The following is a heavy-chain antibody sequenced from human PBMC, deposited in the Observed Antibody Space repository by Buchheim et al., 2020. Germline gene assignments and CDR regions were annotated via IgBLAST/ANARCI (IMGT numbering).Heavy chain of an antibody. CDR1: GFTFSSYA. V-gene: IGHV3-23*01. CDR2: ISGSGGST. J-gene: IGHJ4*02. CDR3: AARPNYYDSRGYGRYDY. D-gene: IGHD3-22*01. Sequence: EVQLLESGGGLVQPGGSLRLSCAASGFTFSSYAMSWVRQAPGKGLEWVSAISGSGGSTYYADSVKGRFTISRDNSKNTLYLQMNSLRPEDTAVYYCAARPNYYDSRGYGRYDYWGQGTL.